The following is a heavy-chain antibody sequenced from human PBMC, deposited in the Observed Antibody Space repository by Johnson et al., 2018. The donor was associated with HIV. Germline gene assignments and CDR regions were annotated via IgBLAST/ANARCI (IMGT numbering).Heavy chain of an antibody. J-gene: IGHJ3*02. CDR1: GFTFSIYW. CDR2: IRYDGSNK. V-gene: IGHV3-30*02. Sequence: VQLVESGGGLVQSGGSLGLSCAATGFTFSIYWMAWVRQAPGKGLEWVAFIRYDGSNKYYADSVKGRFTISRDNSKNTLYLQMNSLRAEDTAVYYCPVDTEAFDIWGQGTMVTVSS. CDR3: PVDTEAFDI. D-gene: IGHD1-14*01.